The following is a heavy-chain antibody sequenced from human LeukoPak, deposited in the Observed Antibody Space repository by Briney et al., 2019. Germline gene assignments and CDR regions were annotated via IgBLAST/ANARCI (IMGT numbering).Heavy chain of an antibody. CDR1: GFTFNIYA. V-gene: IGHV3-23*01. J-gene: IGHJ3*01. CDR3: AKDRGYAFDL. Sequence: GGSLRLSCAASGFTFNIYAMSWVRQVPGKGLEWVSATSGNGGKTYYTDSVKGRFAISRDNSRNTLYLQMNSLRAEDTAVYYCAKDRGYAFDLWGQGTLVTVFS. CDR2: TSGNGGKT. D-gene: IGHD3-10*01.